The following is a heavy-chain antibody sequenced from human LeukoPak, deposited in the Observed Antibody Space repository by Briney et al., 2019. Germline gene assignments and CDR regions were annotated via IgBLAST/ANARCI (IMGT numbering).Heavy chain of an antibody. CDR3: ARVRGSGGFVIDY. V-gene: IGHV5-51*01. CDR1: GYSFTSYW. D-gene: IGHD6-19*01. J-gene: IGHJ4*02. CDR2: IFPGDSDT. Sequence: GASLKISCKDSGYSFTSYWIGWVRQMPGKGLEWMGIIFPGDSDTRYSPSFQGQVTISADKSISTAYLQWSSLKASDTAMYYCARVRGSGGFVIDYWGQGTLVTVSS.